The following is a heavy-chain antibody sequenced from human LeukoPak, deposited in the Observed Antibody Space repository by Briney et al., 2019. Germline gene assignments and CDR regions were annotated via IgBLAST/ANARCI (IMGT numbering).Heavy chain of an antibody. CDR3: ARGSRGSGPTDY. J-gene: IGHJ4*02. CDR1: GFTFSSYS. D-gene: IGHD2-2*01. CDR2: ISSSSYI. Sequence: GGSLRLSCAASGFTFSSYSMNWVRQAPGKGLEWVSSISSSSYIYYADSVKGRFTISRDNAKNSLYLQMNSLRAEDTAVYYCARGSRGSGPTDYWGQGTLVTVSS. V-gene: IGHV3-21*01.